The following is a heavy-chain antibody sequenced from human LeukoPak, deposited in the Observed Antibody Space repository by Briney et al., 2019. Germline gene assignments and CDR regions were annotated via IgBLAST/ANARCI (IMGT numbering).Heavy chain of an antibody. J-gene: IGHJ5*02. D-gene: IGHD1-1*01. CDR2: VSGSGVGT. CDR1: GFTFSSYA. V-gene: IGHV3-23*01. Sequence: GGSLRLSGAASGFTFSSYAMSWVRQAPGKGLEWVAYVSGSGVGTYYADSVRGRFTISRDNSENTLYLQMNSLRAEDTAVYYCAKSGFTESERRSWFDPWGQGTLVTVSS. CDR3: AKSGFTESERRSWFDP.